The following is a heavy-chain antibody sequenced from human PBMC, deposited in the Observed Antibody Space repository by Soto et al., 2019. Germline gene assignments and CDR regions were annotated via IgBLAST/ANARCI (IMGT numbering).Heavy chain of an antibody. V-gene: IGHV5-51*01. Sequence: GESLTLSCKGSGYSFTSYWIGWVRQMPGKGLEWMGIIYPGDSDTRYSPSFQGQVTISADKSINTASLQWSSLKASDTAMYYCARSDIAVAGKIFNWLDSWGQGTLVTVSS. CDR2: IYPGDSDT. CDR1: GYSFTSYW. CDR3: ARSDIAVAGKIFNWLDS. D-gene: IGHD6-19*01. J-gene: IGHJ5*01.